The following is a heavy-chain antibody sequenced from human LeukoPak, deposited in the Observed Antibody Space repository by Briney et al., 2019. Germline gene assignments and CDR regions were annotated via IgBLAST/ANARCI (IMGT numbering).Heavy chain of an antibody. CDR3: ARVVMKAFYYYYMDA. Sequence: ASVTVSCKASGYTLSDYDVNWVRQAPGQGLEWMGWMNPTSGDTGYAQKFQGRVTMTRSMSKNTAYMELSRLRSEDTAVYFCARVVMKAFYYYYMDAWGKGTTIIISS. CDR2: MNPTSGDT. J-gene: IGHJ6*03. D-gene: IGHD2-21*01. V-gene: IGHV1-8*01. CDR1: GYTLSDYD.